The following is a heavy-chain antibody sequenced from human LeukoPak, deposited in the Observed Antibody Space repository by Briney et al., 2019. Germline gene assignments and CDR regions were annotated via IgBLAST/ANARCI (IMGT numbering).Heavy chain of an antibody. CDR1: GYTFTSYY. Sequence: ASVKVSCKASGYTFTSYYMHWVRQAPGQGLEWMGIINPSGGSTSYAQKFQGRVTITADKSTSTAYMELSSLRSEDTAVYYCASLLEAYCGGDCLSAGDYWGQGTLVTVSS. V-gene: IGHV1-46*03. CDR2: INPSGGST. CDR3: ASLLEAYCGGDCLSAGDY. J-gene: IGHJ4*02. D-gene: IGHD2-21*02.